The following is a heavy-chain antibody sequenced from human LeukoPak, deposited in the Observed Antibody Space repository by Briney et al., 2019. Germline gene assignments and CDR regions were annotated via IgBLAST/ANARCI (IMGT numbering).Heavy chain of an antibody. V-gene: IGHV1-2*02. CDR2: INPNSGGT. J-gene: IGHJ4*02. D-gene: IGHD3-22*01. CDR1: GYTLTGYY. CDR3: ARVEGYYDSSGYEALDY. Sequence: RGASVKVSCKASGYTLTGYYMHWVRQAPGQGLEWMGWINPNSGGTNYAQKFQGRVTMTRDTSISTAYMELSRLRSDDTAVYYCARVEGYYDSSGYEALDYWGQGTLVTVSS.